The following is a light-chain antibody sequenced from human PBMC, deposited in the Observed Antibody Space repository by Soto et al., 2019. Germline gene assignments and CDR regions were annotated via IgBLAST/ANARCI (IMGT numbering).Light chain of an antibody. CDR2: DAS. J-gene: IGKJ2*01. CDR1: QTISGW. Sequence: IQMTQSPSTLSASIGDRVTITCRASQTISGWLAWYQQRPGKAPNLLIYDASSLKSGVPSRFSGSGSGTEFTLTISSLQPDDFATYYCQQYNFYPYTFGQGTKLEIK. CDR3: QQYNFYPYT. V-gene: IGKV1-5*01.